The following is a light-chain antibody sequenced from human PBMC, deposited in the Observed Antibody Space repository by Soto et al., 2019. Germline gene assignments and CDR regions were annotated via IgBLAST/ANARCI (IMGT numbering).Light chain of an antibody. V-gene: IGKV3-15*01. J-gene: IGKJ4*02. Sequence: PGDRATLSCRYSQGNGVTLAWYQQKPGQNPRLLIYNAFTRATGVPARFSGSGSGTDFTLTINSLQAEDVAVYYCQRYNDWPLTFGGGTKVDIK. CDR3: QRYNDWPLT. CDR1: QGNGVT. CDR2: NAF.